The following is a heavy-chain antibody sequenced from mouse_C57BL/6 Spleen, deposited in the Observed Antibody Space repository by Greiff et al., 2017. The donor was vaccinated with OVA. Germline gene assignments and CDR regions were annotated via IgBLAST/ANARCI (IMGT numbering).Heavy chain of an antibody. CDR3: ARAGTWYYAMDY. Sequence: QVQLQQPGAELVRPGSSVKLSCKASGYTFTSYWMHWVKQRPIQGLEWIGNIDPSDSETHYNQKFKDKATLTVDKSSSTAYMQLSSLTSEDSAVYYGARAGTWYYAMDYWGQGTSVTVSS. D-gene: IGHD4-1*01. V-gene: IGHV1-52*01. CDR1: GYTFTSYW. J-gene: IGHJ4*01. CDR2: IDPSDSET.